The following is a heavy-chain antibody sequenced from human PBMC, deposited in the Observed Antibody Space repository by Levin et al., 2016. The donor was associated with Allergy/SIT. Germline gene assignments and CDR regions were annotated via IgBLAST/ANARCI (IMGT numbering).Heavy chain of an antibody. J-gene: IGHJ4*02. CDR3: AKRGQLRGRGFDH. Sequence: GESLKISCAVSGFKFSGNSMNWVRQAPGKGPEHLSYISSNGGSVYYADSVKGRFTISRDNSKSTLYLQMNSLRAEDTAVYYCAKRGQLRGRGFDHWGQGTLVTVSS. CDR1: GFKFSGNS. V-gene: IGHV3-64*04. D-gene: IGHD3-10*01. CDR2: ISSNGGSV.